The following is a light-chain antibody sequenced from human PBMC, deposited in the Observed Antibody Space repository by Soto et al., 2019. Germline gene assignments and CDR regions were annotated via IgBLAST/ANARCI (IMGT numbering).Light chain of an antibody. CDR3: QQDNNFPWT. V-gene: IGKV1-12*01. Sequence: DIQMTQSPSSVSASVGDRVIITCRASQGISSWLAWYQQKPGKAPKLLIQVASSLQSGVPSRFSGTGSGTHFNLTISRLKPEDVENYYCQQDNNFPWTFGQGTKVDMK. CDR1: QGISSW. J-gene: IGKJ1*01. CDR2: VAS.